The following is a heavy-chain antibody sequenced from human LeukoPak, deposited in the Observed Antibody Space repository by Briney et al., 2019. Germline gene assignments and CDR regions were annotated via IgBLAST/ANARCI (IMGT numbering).Heavy chain of an antibody. CDR1: GFTFSSYE. D-gene: IGHD3-3*01. V-gene: IGHV3-48*03. CDR3: ASFFGVVTTYYYYGMDV. J-gene: IGHJ6*02. CDR2: ISSSGSTI. Sequence: GGSLRLSCAASGFTFSSYEMNWVRQAPGKGLEWVSYISSSGSTIYYADSVKGRFTISRDNAKNSLYLQMNSLRAEDTAVYYCASFFGVVTTYYYYGMDVWGQGTTVTVSS.